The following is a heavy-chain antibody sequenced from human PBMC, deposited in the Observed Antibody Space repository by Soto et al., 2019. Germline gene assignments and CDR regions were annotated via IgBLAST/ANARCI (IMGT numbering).Heavy chain of an antibody. Sequence: LSLTCTVSGGSISSGDYYWTWIRQTPGRGLEYIGYINYSESTYYNPSLQSRFTISIDTSKNQFSLKLSSVTAADTAVYYCARGDSTKAFPYYRGQGTLVTVSS. CDR3: ARGDSTKAFPYY. J-gene: IGHJ4*02. V-gene: IGHV4-30-4*01. D-gene: IGHD3-16*01. CDR1: GGSISSGDYY. CDR2: INYSEST.